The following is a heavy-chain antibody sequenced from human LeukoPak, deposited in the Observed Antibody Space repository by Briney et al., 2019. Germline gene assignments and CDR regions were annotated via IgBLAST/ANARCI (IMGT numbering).Heavy chain of an antibody. V-gene: IGHV5-51*01. CDR2: IYPGDSDT. CDR3: ARARYCSSTSCYTNWFDP. J-gene: IGHJ5*02. D-gene: IGHD2-2*01. Sequence: GESLKISCKGSGYSFTSYWIGWVRQMPGKGLEWMGIIYPGDSDTIYSPSFQGQVTISADKSISTAYLQWSSLKASDTAMYYCARARYCSSTSCYTNWFDPWGQGTLVTVSS. CDR1: GYSFTSYW.